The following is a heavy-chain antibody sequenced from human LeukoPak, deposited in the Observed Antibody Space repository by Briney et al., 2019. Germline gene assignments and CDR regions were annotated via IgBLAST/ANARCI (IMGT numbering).Heavy chain of an antibody. CDR1: GFKFSDYA. D-gene: IGHD4-23*01. CDR3: AREGYGGSGYFDY. J-gene: IGHJ4*02. CDR2: ISYDGSTK. V-gene: IGHV3-30-3*01. Sequence: GRSLRLSCAASGFKFSDYALHWVRQAPGKGLEWVAIISYDGSTKFYADSVKGRFTISRDNSKNTVDVRMNRLRGEDTAVYYCAREGYGGSGYFDYWGQGTLVTVSS.